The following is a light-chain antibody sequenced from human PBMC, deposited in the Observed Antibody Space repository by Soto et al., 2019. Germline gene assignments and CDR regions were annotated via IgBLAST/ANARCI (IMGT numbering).Light chain of an antibody. J-gene: IGLJ2*01. CDR1: SSDVGGYNY. CDR3: SSYTSSSTPL. V-gene: IGLV2-14*03. Sequence: QSALTQPASVSGSPGQSITISCTGTSSDVGGYNYVSWYQQHPGKAPKLMIYDVSNRPSGVSNRFSASKSGNTASLTISGLQAEDEADYYCSSYTSSSTPLFGGGTKLTVL. CDR2: DVS.